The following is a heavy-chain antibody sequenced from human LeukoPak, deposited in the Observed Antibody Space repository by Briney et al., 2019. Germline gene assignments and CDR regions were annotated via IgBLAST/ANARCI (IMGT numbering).Heavy chain of an antibody. D-gene: IGHD2-2*01. CDR1: GYTFTSYG. V-gene: IGHV1-18*01. Sequence: GASVKVSCKASGYTFTSYGISWVRQAPGQGLEWMGWISAHNGNTNYAQKLQGRVTMTTDTSTSTAYMELRSLRSDDTAVYYCARESYCSSTSCYSDYYYYGMDVWGQGTTVTVSS. CDR2: ISAHNGNT. J-gene: IGHJ6*02. CDR3: ARESYCSSTSCYSDYYYYGMDV.